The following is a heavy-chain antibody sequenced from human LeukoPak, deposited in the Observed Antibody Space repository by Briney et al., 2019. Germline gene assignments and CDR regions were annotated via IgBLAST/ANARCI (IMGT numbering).Heavy chain of an antibody. CDR1: GYTFTGYY. D-gene: IGHD3-22*01. Sequence: SVKVSCKASGYTFTGYYMHWVRQAPGQGLEWMGGIIPMFGTANYAQKFQGRVTITADEFTSTAYMELRSLRSEDTAVYYCARDFHDSSGYRHFDYWGQGTLVTVSS. CDR3: ARDFHDSSGYRHFDY. J-gene: IGHJ4*02. CDR2: IIPMFGTA. V-gene: IGHV1-69*13.